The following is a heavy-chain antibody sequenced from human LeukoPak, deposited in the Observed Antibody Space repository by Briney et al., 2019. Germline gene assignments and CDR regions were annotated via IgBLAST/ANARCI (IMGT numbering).Heavy chain of an antibody. Sequence: PSETLSLTCTVSGGSIRSYYWSWIRQPPGKGLEWIAYIYYSGSTNYNPSLKSRVTISVDTSKNQFSLKLSSVTAADTAVYYCARDIYDSIASAYYYYYYYMDVWGKGTTVTVSS. J-gene: IGHJ6*03. CDR2: IYYSGST. CDR3: ARDIYDSIASAYYYYYYYMDV. CDR1: GGSIRSYY. D-gene: IGHD3-22*01. V-gene: IGHV4-59*01.